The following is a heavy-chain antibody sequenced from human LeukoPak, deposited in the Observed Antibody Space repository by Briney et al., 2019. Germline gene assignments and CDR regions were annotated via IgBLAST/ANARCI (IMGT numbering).Heavy chain of an antibody. V-gene: IGHV4-61*02. D-gene: IGHD2-21*02. CDR2: IYTSGST. J-gene: IGHJ5*02. Sequence: SETLSLTCTVSGGFISSGTYYWSWIRQPAGKGLEWIGRIYTSGSTKYNPSLKSRVTISVDTSKNQFSLKLSSVTAADTAVYYCARGGQPLLGNWFDPWGRGTLVTVSS. CDR3: ARGGQPLLGNWFDP. CDR1: GGFISSGTYY.